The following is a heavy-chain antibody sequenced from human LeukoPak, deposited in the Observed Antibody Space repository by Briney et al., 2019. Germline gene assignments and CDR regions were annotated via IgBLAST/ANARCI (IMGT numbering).Heavy chain of an antibody. J-gene: IGHJ2*01. D-gene: IGHD3-16*01. CDR2: IYYSGST. CDR3: ASGLWGGYLSRPYWQFDL. Sequence: PSETLSLTCTVSGGSISSSSYYWGWIRQPPGKGLEWIGSIYYSGSTYYNPSLKSRVTISVDTSKNQFSLKLSSVTAADTAVFYCASGLWGGYLSRPYWQFDLWGRGTLVTVSS. CDR1: GGSISSSSYY. V-gene: IGHV4-39*07.